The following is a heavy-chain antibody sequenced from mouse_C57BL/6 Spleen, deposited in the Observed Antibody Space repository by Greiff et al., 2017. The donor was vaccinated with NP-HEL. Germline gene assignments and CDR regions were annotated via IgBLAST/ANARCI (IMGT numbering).Heavy chain of an antibody. Sequence: VQLQQSGAELARPGASVKLSCKASGYTFTSYGISWVKQRPIQGLEWIGNIDPSDSETHYNQKFKDKATLTVDKSSSTAYMQLSSLTSEDSAVYYCARSDSAGYDYAMDYWGQGTSVTVSS. CDR2: IDPSDSET. V-gene: IGHV1-52*01. CDR1: GYTFTSYG. D-gene: IGHD3-2*02. CDR3: ARSDSAGYDYAMDY. J-gene: IGHJ4*01.